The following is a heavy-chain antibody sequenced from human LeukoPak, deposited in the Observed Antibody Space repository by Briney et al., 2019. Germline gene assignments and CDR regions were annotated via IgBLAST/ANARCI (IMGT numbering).Heavy chain of an antibody. V-gene: IGHV4-4*07. CDR2: IYTSGST. CDR1: GGSISSYY. D-gene: IGHD3-22*01. Sequence: SETLPLTCTVSGGSISSYYWSWIRQPAGKGLEWIGRIYTSGSTNYNPSLKSRVTMSVDTSKNQFSLKLSSVTAADTAVYYCARAYDSSGYNPYYFDYWGQGTLVTVSS. J-gene: IGHJ4*02. CDR3: ARAYDSSGYNPYYFDY.